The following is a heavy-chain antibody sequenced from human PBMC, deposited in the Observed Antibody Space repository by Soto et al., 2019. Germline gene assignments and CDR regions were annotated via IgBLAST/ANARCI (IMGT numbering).Heavy chain of an antibody. J-gene: IGHJ4*02. D-gene: IGHD3-9*01. CDR1: GYSFSNSY. Sequence: QVQLVQSGAEEKQPGASVKVSCKASGYSFSNSYVVWVRQAPGQGLEWMGVINPAGGSTTYAQKFHHRVTMIKDTSTRPGYIILISLRSQATALFYRARVFGTYSDILTALWRFHFDYWGQGTQVTVSS. V-gene: IGHV1-46*03. CDR3: ARVFGTYSDILTALWRFHFDY. CDR2: INPAGGST.